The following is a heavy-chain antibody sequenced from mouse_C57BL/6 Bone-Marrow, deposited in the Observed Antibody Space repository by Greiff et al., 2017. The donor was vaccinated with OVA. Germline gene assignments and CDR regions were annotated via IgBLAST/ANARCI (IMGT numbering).Heavy chain of an antibody. D-gene: IGHD1-1*01. CDR2: INPYNGGT. V-gene: IGHV1-19*01. J-gene: IGHJ1*03. Sequence: VQLQQSGPVLVKPGASVKMSCKASGYTFTDYYMNWVKQSHGKSLEWIGVINPYNGGTSYNQKFKGKATLTVDKSSSTAYMELNSLTSEDSAVYYCARNYYGGSYFDVWGTGTTVTVSS. CDR1: GYTFTDYY. CDR3: ARNYYGGSYFDV.